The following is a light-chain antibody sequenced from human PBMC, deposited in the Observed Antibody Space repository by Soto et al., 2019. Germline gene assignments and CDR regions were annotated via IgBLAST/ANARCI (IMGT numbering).Light chain of an antibody. V-gene: IGKV1-33*01. J-gene: IGKJ2*01. CDR2: DAS. CDR1: QDVRHY. CDR3: QQYDSLPYT. Sequence: DIQMTQSPSSLSASVGDRVTITCQASQDVRHYLNWYRQKLGQAPDLLIYDASNLETGVPSRFSGSASGTDFTFTISTLQPEDFATYYCQQYDSLPYTFGQGTKLEI.